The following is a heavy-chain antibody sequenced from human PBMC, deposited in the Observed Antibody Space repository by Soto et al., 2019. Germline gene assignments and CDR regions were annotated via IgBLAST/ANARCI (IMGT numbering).Heavy chain of an antibody. Sequence: GGSLRLSCAASGFTFSSYAMSWVRQAPGKGLEWVSAISGSGGSTYYADSVKGRFTISRDNSKNTRYLQMNSLRAEDTAVYYCAKLWYDFWSGLNKVSIDYWGQGTLVTVSS. J-gene: IGHJ4*02. CDR2: ISGSGGST. D-gene: IGHD3-3*01. CDR1: GFTFSSYA. V-gene: IGHV3-23*01. CDR3: AKLWYDFWSGLNKVSIDY.